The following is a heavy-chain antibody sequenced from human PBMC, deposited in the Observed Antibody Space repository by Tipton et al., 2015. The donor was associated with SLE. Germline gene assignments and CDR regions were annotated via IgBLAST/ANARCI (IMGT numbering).Heavy chain of an antibody. CDR3: AMEMSAYDFWSGGDRYYYMDV. Sequence: TLSLTCAVYGGSFSGYYWSWIRQPPGKGLEWIGEINHSGSTNYNPSLKSRVTISVDTSKNQFSLKLSSVTAADTAVYYCAMEMSAYDFWSGGDRYYYMDVWGKGTTVTVSS. CDR2: INHSGST. CDR1: GGSFSGYY. D-gene: IGHD3-3*01. V-gene: IGHV4-34*01. J-gene: IGHJ6*03.